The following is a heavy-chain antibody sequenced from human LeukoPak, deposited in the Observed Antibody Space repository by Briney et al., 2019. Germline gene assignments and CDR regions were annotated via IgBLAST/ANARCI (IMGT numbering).Heavy chain of an antibody. Sequence: SETLSLTCIVSGGSISSGDYYWSWIRQPPGKGLEWIGYICDSGSTYYNPSLKSRVTISVDTSKNQFSLKLRSVTAADTAVYYCARDCSSTGCPWGQGTMVTVSS. CDR3: ARDCSSTGCP. CDR1: GGSISSGDYY. CDR2: ICDSGST. J-gene: IGHJ3*01. D-gene: IGHD2-2*01. V-gene: IGHV4-30-4*01.